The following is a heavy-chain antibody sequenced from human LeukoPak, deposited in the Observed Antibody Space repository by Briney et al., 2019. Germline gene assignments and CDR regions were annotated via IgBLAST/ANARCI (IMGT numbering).Heavy chain of an antibody. J-gene: IGHJ3*01. Sequence: GGPLSLSCAPSGFFFNNNAMSWVRQAPGRGVEGVSAMNGGGDDTLYADSVKGGFTISRDNCKKTLYLQMNSLRPEHTAVYDCARCTASCDANAFDVWGQGTLLTVSS. D-gene: IGHD2-2*01. V-gene: IGHV3-23*01. CDR3: ARCTASCDANAFDV. CDR2: MNGGGDDT. CDR1: GFFFNNNA.